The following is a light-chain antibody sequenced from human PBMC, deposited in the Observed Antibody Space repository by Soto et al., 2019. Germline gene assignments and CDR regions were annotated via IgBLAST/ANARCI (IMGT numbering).Light chain of an antibody. CDR2: SNN. Sequence: QSVLTQPPSASGTPGQRVTISCSGNSSNIGSNTVNWYQQLPGTAPKLLIYSNNQRPSGVPDRFSGSKSGTSASLAISGLQSEDDTDYYCAAGDDSLNGVIFGGGNKLTVL. V-gene: IGLV1-44*01. CDR1: SSNIGSNT. CDR3: AAGDDSLNGVI. J-gene: IGLJ2*01.